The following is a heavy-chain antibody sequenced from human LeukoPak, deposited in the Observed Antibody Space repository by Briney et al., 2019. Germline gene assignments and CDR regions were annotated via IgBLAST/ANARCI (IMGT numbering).Heavy chain of an antibody. CDR2: IIPIFGTA. J-gene: IGHJ3*02. CDR1: GGTFSSYA. Sequence: SVTVSCKTSGGTFSSYAISWVRQAPGQGLEWMGGIIPIFGTANYAQKFQGRVTITTDESTSTAYMELSSLRSEDTAVYYCARNDYDILTGYYPGAFDIWGQGTMVTVSS. D-gene: IGHD3-9*01. CDR3: ARNDYDILTGYYPGAFDI. V-gene: IGHV1-69*05.